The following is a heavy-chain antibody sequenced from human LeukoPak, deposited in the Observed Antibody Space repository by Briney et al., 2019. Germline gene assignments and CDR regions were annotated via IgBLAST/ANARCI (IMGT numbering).Heavy chain of an antibody. V-gene: IGHV1-69*13. D-gene: IGHD4-17*01. J-gene: IGHJ4*02. CDR2: IIPNFGTP. CDR3: ATRDADYEYYFDY. CDR1: GGTFTRHA. Sequence: GASLKVSCKASGGTFTRHAISWVRHAPGQGLEWIGGIIPNFGTPHLAQNFQDRVTITADESTSTVYMEMRSLTSEDTAIFYCATRDADYEYYFDYWGQGTLVTVSS.